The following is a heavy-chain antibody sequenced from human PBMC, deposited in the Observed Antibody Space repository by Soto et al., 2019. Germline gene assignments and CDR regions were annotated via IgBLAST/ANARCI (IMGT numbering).Heavy chain of an antibody. Sequence: LGESLKISCKGSGYSFTSYWISWVRQMPGKGLEWMGRIDPSDSYTNYSPSFQGHVTISADKSISTAYLQWSSLKASDTAMYYCASTQSYGGNLIPFDYWGQGTLVTVSS. CDR1: GYSFTSYW. V-gene: IGHV5-10-1*01. CDR2: IDPSDSYT. CDR3: ASTQSYGGNLIPFDY. D-gene: IGHD2-15*01. J-gene: IGHJ4*02.